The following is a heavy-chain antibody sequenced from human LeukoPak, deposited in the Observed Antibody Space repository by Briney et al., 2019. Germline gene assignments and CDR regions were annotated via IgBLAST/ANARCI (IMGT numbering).Heavy chain of an antibody. CDR1: GGSISSGDYC. CDR3: ARGYAFYGMDV. V-gene: IGHV4-30-4*01. Sequence: SETLSLTCTVSGGSISSGDYCWSRIRQPPGKGLEWIGYIYYSGSTYYNPSLKSRVTISVDTSKNQFSLKLSSVTAADTAVYYCARGYAFYGMDVWGQGTTVTVSS. J-gene: IGHJ6*02. D-gene: IGHD2-2*01. CDR2: IYYSGST.